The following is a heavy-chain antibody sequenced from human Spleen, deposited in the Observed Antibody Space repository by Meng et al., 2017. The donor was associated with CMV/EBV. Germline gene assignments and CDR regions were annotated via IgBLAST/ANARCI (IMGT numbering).Heavy chain of an antibody. CDR3: AKDIRSGGYSSGCSADY. D-gene: IGHD2-15*01. CDR1: FIFENDA. Sequence: FIFENDAMHWVRQAPGKGLEWVSLINWYGSSTYYADSVKGRFTISRDNSKNSLYLQVNSLRPEDTALYYCAKDIRSGGYSSGCSADYWGQGTLVTVSS. J-gene: IGHJ4*02. V-gene: IGHV3-43D*03. CDR2: INWYGSST.